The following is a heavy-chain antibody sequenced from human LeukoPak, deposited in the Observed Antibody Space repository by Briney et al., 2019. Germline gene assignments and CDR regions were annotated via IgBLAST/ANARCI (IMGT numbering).Heavy chain of an antibody. D-gene: IGHD6-19*01. CDR2: INYSGNT. CDR3: ARFKRAGGWSYFDY. Sequence: SETLSLTCIVSGASIGSTTYYWGWIRQPPGKGLEWIANINYSGNTYYNPSLKNRVTISVDTSKNQFSVKLSSVTAADTAVYYCARFKRAGGWSYFDYWGQGTLVTVSS. V-gene: IGHV4-39*07. J-gene: IGHJ4*02. CDR1: GASIGSTTYY.